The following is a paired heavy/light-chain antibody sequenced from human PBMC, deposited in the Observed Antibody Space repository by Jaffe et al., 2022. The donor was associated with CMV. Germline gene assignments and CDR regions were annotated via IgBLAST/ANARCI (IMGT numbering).Light chain of an antibody. CDR3: QQYGSSPWT. CDR1: QSVTSNY. J-gene: IGKJ1*01. Sequence: EIVLTQSPGTLSLSPGERATLSCRASQSVTSNYLAWYHQKPGQAPRLLIYGASSRATGIPDRFSGSGSGTDFTLTISRLETEDFAVYHCQQYGSSPWTFGQGTKVEIK. CDR2: GAS. V-gene: IGKV3-20*01.
Heavy chain of an antibody. CDR2: INWNGGRT. D-gene: IGHD6-19*01. CDR1: GFTFGDYG. V-gene: IGHV3-20*01. J-gene: IGHJ4*02. CDR3: AREKLGWLVPLDY. Sequence: EVQLVESGGGVVRPGGSLRVACAASGFTFGDYGMSWVRQAPGKGLEWVSGINWNGGRTGYADSVKGRFTISRDNAKNSLYLQMDSLRAEDTALYHCAREKLGWLVPLDYWGQGILVTVSS.